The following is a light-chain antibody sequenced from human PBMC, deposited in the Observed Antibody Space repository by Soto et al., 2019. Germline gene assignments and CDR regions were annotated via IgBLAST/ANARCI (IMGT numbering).Light chain of an antibody. CDR2: LNSDGSH. CDR1: RGHSSYA. CDR3: QTWGAGSWV. J-gene: IGLJ3*02. V-gene: IGLV4-69*01. Sequence: QLVLTQSPSASASLGTSVKLTCTLSRGHSSYAIAWHQQQPEKGPRYLMKLNSDGSHNKGDGIPDRFSGSSSGAERYLTISSLQSEDEADYYCQTWGAGSWVFGGGTKLTVL.